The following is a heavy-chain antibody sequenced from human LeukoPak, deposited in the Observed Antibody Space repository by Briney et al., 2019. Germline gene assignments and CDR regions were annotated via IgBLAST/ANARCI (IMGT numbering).Heavy chain of an antibody. CDR1: GFTFSSHH. CDR2: ISISGSTK. V-gene: IGHV3-48*03. D-gene: IGHD4-17*01. CDR3: ARDGTTVTTNYYYAMDV. Sequence: GGSLILSCAASGFTFSSHHMNWVRQAPGKGLEWVSYISISGSTKYYADSVKGRFTISRDNAKNSLYLQMNSLRAEDTAVYYCARDGTTVTTNYYYAMDVWGQGTTVTVSS. J-gene: IGHJ6*02.